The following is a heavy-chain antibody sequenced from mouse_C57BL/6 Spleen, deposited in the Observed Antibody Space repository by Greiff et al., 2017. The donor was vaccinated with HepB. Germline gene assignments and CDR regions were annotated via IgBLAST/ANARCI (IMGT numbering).Heavy chain of an antibody. CDR1: GYTFTDYY. D-gene: IGHD2-4*01. V-gene: IGHV1-19*01. CDR3: ARGDYPYAMDY. CDR2: INPYNGGT. Sequence: EVQLVESGPVLVKPGASVKMSCKASGYTFTDYYMNWVKQSHGKSLEWIGVINPYNGGTSYNQKFKGKATLTVDKSSSTAYMELNSLTSEDSAVYYCARGDYPYAMDYWGQGTSVTVSS. J-gene: IGHJ4*01.